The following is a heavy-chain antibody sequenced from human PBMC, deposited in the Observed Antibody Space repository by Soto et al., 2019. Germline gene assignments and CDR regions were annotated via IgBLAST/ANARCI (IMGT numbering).Heavy chain of an antibody. CDR2: IVVGSGNT. V-gene: IGHV1-58*01. J-gene: IGHJ4*02. D-gene: IGHD5-18*01. CDR3: ARDLGYNYGHPFDY. CDR1: GFTFTSSA. Sequence: ASVKVSCKASGFTFTSSAVQWVRQARGQRLEWIGWIVVGSGNTNYAQKFQERVTISRDNAKNTLYLQMNTLRAEDTAVYYCARDLGYNYGHPFDYWGQGTLVTVSS.